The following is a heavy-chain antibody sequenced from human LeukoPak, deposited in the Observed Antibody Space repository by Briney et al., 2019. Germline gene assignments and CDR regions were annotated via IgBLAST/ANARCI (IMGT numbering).Heavy chain of an antibody. CDR3: ARDRDWGQDY. Sequence: VASVKVSCKASGYTFTDYYILWGRQAPGQGLEWMGWINPNSGGTNYAQKFQGRVTMTRDTPISTAYMELSRLISDDTAVYYCARDRDWGQDYWGQGTLVTVSS. CDR2: INPNSGGT. V-gene: IGHV1-2*02. CDR1: GYTFTDYY. D-gene: IGHD7-27*01. J-gene: IGHJ4*02.